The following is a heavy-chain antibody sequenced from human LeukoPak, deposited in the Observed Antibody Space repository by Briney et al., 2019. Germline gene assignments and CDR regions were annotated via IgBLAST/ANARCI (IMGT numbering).Heavy chain of an antibody. D-gene: IGHD3-3*01. J-gene: IGHJ5*02. CDR2: ISGSSSYL. Sequence: GGSLRLSCSASGFIFNKHIMHWVRPAPGKGRAWVSSISGSSSYLYYADSVQGRFTISRDNAKKSLFLQMNSLRAEDTAVYYCARDGPDYDFWSGPSNWFDPWGQGTLVTVSS. CDR1: GFIFNKHI. CDR3: ARDGPDYDFWSGPSNWFDP. V-gene: IGHV3-21*01.